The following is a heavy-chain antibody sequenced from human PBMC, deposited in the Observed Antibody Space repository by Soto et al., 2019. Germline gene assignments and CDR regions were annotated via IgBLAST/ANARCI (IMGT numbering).Heavy chain of an antibody. CDR2: ISGSGGST. CDR3: AKTGPACSSTSCYTYYYYMDV. CDR1: GFTFSSYA. J-gene: IGHJ6*03. V-gene: IGHV3-23*01. Sequence: GSLRLSCAASGFTFSSYAMSWVRQAPGKGLEWVSAISGSGGSTYYADSVKGRFTISRDNSKNTLYLQMNSLRAEDTAVYYCAKTGPACSSTSCYTYYYYMDVWGRGTTVTVSS. D-gene: IGHD2-2*01.